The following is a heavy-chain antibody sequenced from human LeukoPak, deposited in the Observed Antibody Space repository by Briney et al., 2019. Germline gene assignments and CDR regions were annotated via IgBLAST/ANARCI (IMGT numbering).Heavy chain of an antibody. Sequence: NHGESLKISCKGSGYSFTSYWIGWVRQMPGKGLEWMGIIYPGDSDTRYSPSFQGRVTISADKSISTAYLQWSSLKASDTAMYYCARARGGDIVATIAPYYYYGMDVWGQGTTVTVSS. CDR2: IYPGDSDT. CDR3: ARARGGDIVATIAPYYYYGMDV. CDR1: GYSFTSYW. J-gene: IGHJ6*02. D-gene: IGHD5-12*01. V-gene: IGHV5-51*01.